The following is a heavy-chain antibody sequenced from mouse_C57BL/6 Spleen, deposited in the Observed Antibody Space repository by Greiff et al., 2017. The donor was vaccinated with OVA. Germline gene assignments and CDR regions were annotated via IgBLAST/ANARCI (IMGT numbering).Heavy chain of an antibody. CDR3: ARHDYEWFAY. Sequence: EVHLVESGGGLVKPGGSLKLSCAASGFTFSSYTMSWVRQTPEKRLEWVATISGGGGNTYYPDSVKGRFTISRDNAKNTLYLQMSSLRSEDTALYYCARHDYEWFAYWGQGTLVTVSA. D-gene: IGHD2-4*01. J-gene: IGHJ3*01. V-gene: IGHV5-9*01. CDR1: GFTFSSYT. CDR2: ISGGGGNT.